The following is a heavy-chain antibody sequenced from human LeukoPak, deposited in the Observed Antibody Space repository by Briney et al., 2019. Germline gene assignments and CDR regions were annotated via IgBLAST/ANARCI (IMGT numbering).Heavy chain of an antibody. CDR1: GYSISSDYY. Sequence: PSETLSLTCSVSGYSISSDYYWGWIRQPPGKGLEWIGFIYHSGSTYYNPSLKSRVTISVDTSKNQFSLKLSSVTAADTAVYYCARAHMITSYYYYYYMDVWGKGTTVTVSS. J-gene: IGHJ6*03. V-gene: IGHV4-38-2*02. D-gene: IGHD3-16*01. CDR2: IYHSGST. CDR3: ARAHMITSYYYYYYMDV.